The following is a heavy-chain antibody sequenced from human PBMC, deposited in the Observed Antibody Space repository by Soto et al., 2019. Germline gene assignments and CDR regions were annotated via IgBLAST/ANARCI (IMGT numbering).Heavy chain of an antibody. V-gene: IGHV3-23*01. CDR1: GFTFSIFA. CDR2: ISGSGGST. CDR3: AKDPEGIAVAYFDY. J-gene: IGHJ4*02. Sequence: GGSLRLSCAASGFTFSIFAMSWVRQAPGKGLEWVSAISGSGGSTYYADSVKGRFTISRDNSKNTLYLQMNSLRAEDTAVYYCAKDPEGIAVAYFDYWGQGTLVTVSS. D-gene: IGHD6-19*01.